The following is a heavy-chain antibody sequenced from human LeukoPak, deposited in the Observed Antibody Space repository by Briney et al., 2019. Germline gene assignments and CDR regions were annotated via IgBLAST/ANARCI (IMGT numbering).Heavy chain of an antibody. D-gene: IGHD1-1*01. J-gene: IGHJ4*02. CDR3: AKDHTGTTAMFDY. CDR1: GFTFSSYA. V-gene: IGHV3-23*01. Sequence: GGSLRLSCAASGFTFSSYAMSWVRHAPGKGLEWVSAISGSGGSTYYADSVKGRFTISRDNSKNTLYLQMNSLRAEDTAVYYCAKDHTGTTAMFDYWGQGTLVTVSS. CDR2: ISGSGGST.